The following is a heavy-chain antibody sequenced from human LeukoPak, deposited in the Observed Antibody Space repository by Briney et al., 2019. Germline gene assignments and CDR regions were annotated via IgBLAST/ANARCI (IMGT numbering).Heavy chain of an antibody. V-gene: IGHV3-21*04. CDR2: ISSSSSYI. Sequence: PGRSLRLSCAASGFTFSSYSMNWVRQAPGKGLEWVSSISSSSSYIYYADSVKGRFTISRDNAKNSLYLQMNSLRAEDTAVYYCARESSGTYYLKQWGQGTLVTVYS. CDR1: GFTFSSYS. D-gene: IGHD1-26*01. CDR3: ARESSGTYYLKQ. J-gene: IGHJ4*02.